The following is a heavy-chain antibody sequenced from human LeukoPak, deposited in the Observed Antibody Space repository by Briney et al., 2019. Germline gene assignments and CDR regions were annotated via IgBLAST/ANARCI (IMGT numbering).Heavy chain of an antibody. D-gene: IGHD1-20*01. CDR1: GGSISSSSYY. CDR3: ARIVVTGSRGNWFDP. V-gene: IGHV4-39*01. J-gene: IGHJ5*02. Sequence: SETLSLTCTVSGGSISSSSYYWGWIRQPPGKGLEWIGSIYYSGSTYYNPSLKSRVTISVDTSKNQFSLKLSSVTAADTAVYYCARIVVTGSRGNWFDPWGQGTLVTVSS. CDR2: IYYSGST.